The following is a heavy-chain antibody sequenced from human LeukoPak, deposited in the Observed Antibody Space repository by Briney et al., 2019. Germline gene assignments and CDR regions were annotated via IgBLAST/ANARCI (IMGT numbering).Heavy chain of an antibody. J-gene: IGHJ4*02. D-gene: IGHD3-10*01. CDR1: GYTFTGYY. Sequence: ASVKVSCKASGYTFTGYYMHWVRQAPGQGLEWMGWINPNSGGTNYAQKFQGRVTMTRDTSISTAFMELSRLRSDDTAVNYCAREDGSGNFCFDYWGQGTLVTVSS. CDR3: AREDGSGNFCFDY. V-gene: IGHV1-2*02. CDR2: INPNSGGT.